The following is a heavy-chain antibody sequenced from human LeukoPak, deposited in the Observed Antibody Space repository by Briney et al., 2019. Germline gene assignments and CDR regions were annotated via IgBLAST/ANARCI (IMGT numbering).Heavy chain of an antibody. CDR3: ARDLSGGTHDY. Sequence: SETLSPTCAVSDYSISSGFYWGWIRQPPGKGLEWIGSISHSGSTYYNPSLKSRVTISVDTSNNQFSLNLWSVTAADTAVYYCARDLSGGTHDYWGQGTLVTVSS. V-gene: IGHV4-38-2*02. CDR1: DYSISSGFY. D-gene: IGHD1-26*01. CDR2: ISHSGST. J-gene: IGHJ4*02.